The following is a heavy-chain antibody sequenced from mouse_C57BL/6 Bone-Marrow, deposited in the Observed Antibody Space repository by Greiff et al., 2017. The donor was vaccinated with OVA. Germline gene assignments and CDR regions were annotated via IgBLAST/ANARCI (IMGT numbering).Heavy chain of an antibody. D-gene: IGHD1-1*01. CDR2: IYPGDGDT. CDR3: ARSYYGRGYFDV. Sequence: QVQLKESGPELVKPGASVKISCKASGYAFSSSWMNWVKQRPGKGLEWIGRIYPGDGDTNYNGKFKGKATLTADKSSSTAYMQLSSLTSEDSAVYFCARSYYGRGYFDVWGTGTTVTVSS. CDR1: GYAFSSSW. V-gene: IGHV1-82*01. J-gene: IGHJ1*03.